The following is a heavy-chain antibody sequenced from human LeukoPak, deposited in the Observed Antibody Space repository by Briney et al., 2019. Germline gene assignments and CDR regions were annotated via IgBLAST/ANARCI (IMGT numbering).Heavy chain of an antibody. J-gene: IGHJ4*02. CDR3: AKDPGSGCFDY. V-gene: IGHV3-30*02. CDR2: IWYGGSNK. Sequence: GGSLRLSCAASGFTFSSYGMHWVRQAPGKGLEWVAVIWYGGSNKYYADSVKGRFTISRDNSKNTLYLQMNSLRAEDTAVYYCAKDPGSGCFDYWGQGTLVTVSS. CDR1: GFTFSSYG. D-gene: IGHD3-10*01.